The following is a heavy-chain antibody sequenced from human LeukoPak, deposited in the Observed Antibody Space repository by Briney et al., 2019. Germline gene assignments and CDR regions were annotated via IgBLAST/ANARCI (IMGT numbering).Heavy chain of an antibody. CDR2: IIPILGIA. CDR1: GGTFSSYA. D-gene: IGHD3-16*01. CDR3: ATLGPHQNWFDP. V-gene: IGHV1-69*04. Sequence: GASVKVSCKASGGTFSSYAISWVRQAPGQGLEWMGRIIPILGIANYAQKFQGRVTITADKSTSTAYMELSSLRSEDTAVYYCATLGPHQNWFDPWGQGTLVTVSS. J-gene: IGHJ5*02.